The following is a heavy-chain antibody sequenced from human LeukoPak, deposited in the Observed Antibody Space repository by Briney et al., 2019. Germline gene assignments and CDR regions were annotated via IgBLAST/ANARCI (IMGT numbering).Heavy chain of an antibody. J-gene: IGHJ4*02. CDR2: IYSGGST. D-gene: IGHD3-22*01. CDR3: ARDRPGSSGYYPWG. V-gene: IGHV3-53*01. Sequence: GGSLRLSCAASGFTVSSNYMSWVRQAPGKGLEWVSVIYSGGSTYYADSVKGRFTISRDNSKNTLYLQMNSLRAEDTAVYYCARDRPGSSGYYPWGWGQGTLVTVSS. CDR1: GFTVSSNY.